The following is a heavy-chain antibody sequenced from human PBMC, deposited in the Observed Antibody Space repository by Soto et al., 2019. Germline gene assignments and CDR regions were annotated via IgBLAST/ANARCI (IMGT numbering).Heavy chain of an antibody. CDR3: ALLPGDCSGGSCYSDDLGIAVDTGDY. CDR1: GGTFSSYA. D-gene: IGHD2-15*01. J-gene: IGHJ4*02. Sequence: QVQLVQSGAEVKKPGSSVKVSCKASGGTFSSYAISWVRQAPGQGLEWMGGIIPIFGTANYAQKFQGRVTITADESTSTAYMELSSLRSEDTAVYYCALLPGDCSGGSCYSDDLGIAVDTGDYWGQGTLVTVSS. CDR2: IIPIFGTA. V-gene: IGHV1-69*12.